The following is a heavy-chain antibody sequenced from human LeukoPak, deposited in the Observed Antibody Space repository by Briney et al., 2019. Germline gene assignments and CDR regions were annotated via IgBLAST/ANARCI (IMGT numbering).Heavy chain of an antibody. V-gene: IGHV4-59*01. D-gene: IGHD3-3*01. CDR1: GGSISSYY. CDR2: IYYSGST. Sequence: SETLSLTCTVSGGSISSYYWSWIRQPPGKGLEWIGYIYYSGSTNYNPSLKSRVTISVDTSKNQFSLKLSSVTAADTAVYYCARATYYDFWSGYHNWFDPWGQGTLVTVFS. J-gene: IGHJ5*02. CDR3: ARATYYDFWSGYHNWFDP.